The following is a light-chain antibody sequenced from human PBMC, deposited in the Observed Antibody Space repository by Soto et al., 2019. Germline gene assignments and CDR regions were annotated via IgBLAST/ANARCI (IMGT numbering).Light chain of an antibody. J-gene: IGKJ1*01. CDR3: QQYYSDPWT. CDR2: WAS. CDR1: QSVLYSSNNKNY. V-gene: IGKV4-1*01. Sequence: DIVMTQSPDSLAVSLGERATINCKSSQSVLYSSNNKNYLTWYQQKPGQPPKLLIYWASTRESRVPDRFSGSGSETDFTLTISSLQAEDVAVYYCQQYYSDPWTFGQGTKVEIK.